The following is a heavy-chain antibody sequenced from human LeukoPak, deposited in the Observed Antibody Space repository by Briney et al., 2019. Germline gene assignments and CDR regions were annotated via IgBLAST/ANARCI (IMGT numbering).Heavy chain of an antibody. CDR3: TRGEEGYYFDV. J-gene: IGHJ2*01. CDR2: VSYDGSDQ. CDR1: GFTFSTYG. V-gene: IGHV3-33*01. D-gene: IGHD2-15*01. Sequence: PGKSLRLSCVASGFTFSTYGIHWVRQAPGKGLQWVAVVSYDGSDQYYAKSVKGRFTISRDNSRNTVYLQMSSLRVYDTAVYYCTRGEEGYYFDVWGRGTPVTVSS.